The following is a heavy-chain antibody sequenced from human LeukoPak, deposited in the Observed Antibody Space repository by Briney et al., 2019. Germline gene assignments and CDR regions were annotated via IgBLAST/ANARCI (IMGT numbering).Heavy chain of an antibody. CDR1: GYSISSGYY. CDR2: FYHGWST. J-gene: IGHJ4*02. CDR3: ARLGQVITEPRFDY. D-gene: IGHD3/OR15-3a*01. V-gene: IGHV4-38-2*01. Sequence: SETLSLTCAVSGYSISSGYYWGWIRQPPGKGLEWIATFYHGWSTYYNPSLKSRVAISVDTSKNHVSLKLTSVTAADTAVYYCARLGQVITEPRFDYWGQGTLVTVPS.